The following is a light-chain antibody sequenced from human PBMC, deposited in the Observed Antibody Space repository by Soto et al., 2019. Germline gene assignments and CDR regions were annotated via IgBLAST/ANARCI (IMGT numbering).Light chain of an antibody. Sequence: QSVLTQPPSVSGAPGQRVTISCTGSSSNIGAGYDVHWYQQLPGTAPKLLIYANGNRPPGVPDRFSGSKSGTSASLAITGLQADDEAVYYCNSYAGGDSFDVIFGGGTKLTVL. V-gene: IGLV1-40*01. J-gene: IGLJ2*01. CDR2: ANG. CDR1: SSNIGAGYD. CDR3: NSYAGGDSFDVI.